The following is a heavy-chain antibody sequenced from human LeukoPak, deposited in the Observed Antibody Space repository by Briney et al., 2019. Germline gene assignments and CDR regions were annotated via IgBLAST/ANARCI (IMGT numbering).Heavy chain of an antibody. Sequence: ASLKVSCKASGYIFTGYYMHWVRQAPGQGLEWMGWINPNSGGTNSAQKFQRRVTMTTDTSISTASMWLSRLTPDDTAVYFCARHPYSGSYHFDYWGQGTLVTVSS. V-gene: IGHV1-2*02. CDR1: GYIFTGYY. J-gene: IGHJ4*02. CDR3: ARHPYSGSYHFDY. D-gene: IGHD1-26*01. CDR2: INPNSGGT.